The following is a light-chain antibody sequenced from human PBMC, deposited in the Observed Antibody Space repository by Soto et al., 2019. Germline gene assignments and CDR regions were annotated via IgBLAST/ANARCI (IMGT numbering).Light chain of an antibody. Sequence: EIVLTQYPATLSLSPGERATLSWRASQSVSSYLAWYQQKPGQAPRLLIYDASNRATGIPDRLSGSGSGTDFTLSISRMQPEDFAVYYCQQYGSSTLTFGHGTKVDI. V-gene: IGKV3-20*01. CDR1: QSVSSY. J-gene: IGKJ1*01. CDR3: QQYGSSTLT. CDR2: DAS.